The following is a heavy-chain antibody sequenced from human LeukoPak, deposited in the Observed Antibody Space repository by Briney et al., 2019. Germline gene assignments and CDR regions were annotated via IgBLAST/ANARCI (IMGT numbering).Heavy chain of an antibody. J-gene: IGHJ5*02. D-gene: IGHD6-13*01. CDR2: IRYDGSNK. CDR3: AKGRYSSSWYWFDP. Sequence: GGSLRLSCAASGFTFSSYGMHWVRQAPGKGLEWVAFIRYDGSNKYYADSVKGRFTISRDNSKNTLYLQMNSPRAEDTAVYYCAKGRYSSSWYWFDPWGQGTLVTVSS. CDR1: GFTFSSYG. V-gene: IGHV3-30*02.